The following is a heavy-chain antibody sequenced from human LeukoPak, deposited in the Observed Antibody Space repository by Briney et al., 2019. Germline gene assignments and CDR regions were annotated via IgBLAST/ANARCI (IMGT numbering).Heavy chain of an antibody. CDR3: AREVGYCSGGSCYSYFDY. J-gene: IGHJ4*02. V-gene: IGHV4-59*01. Sequence: KSSETLSLTCTVSGGSISSYYWSWIRQPPGKGLEWIGYIYYSGSTNYNASLTNRVTISVDTSKNQFSLKLSSVTAAETAVYYCAREVGYCSGGSCYSYFDYWGQGTLVTVSS. CDR2: IYYSGST. CDR1: GGSISSYY. D-gene: IGHD2-15*01.